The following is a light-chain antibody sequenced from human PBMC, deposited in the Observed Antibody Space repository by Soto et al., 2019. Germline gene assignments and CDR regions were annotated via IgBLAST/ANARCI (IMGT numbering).Light chain of an antibody. CDR1: QSISNY. Sequence: DIQMTQSPSSLSASVGDRVTITCRASQSISNYLNWYQQKPGKAPHLLIYAASTLQSGVPSRFSGSGSGTDFTPTIRSLQPEDFATYYCQQSYNTPRTFGGGTKVEIK. CDR3: QQSYNTPRT. V-gene: IGKV1-39*01. CDR2: AAS. J-gene: IGKJ4*01.